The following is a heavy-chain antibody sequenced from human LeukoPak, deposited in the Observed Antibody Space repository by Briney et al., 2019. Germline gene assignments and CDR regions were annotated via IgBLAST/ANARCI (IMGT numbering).Heavy chain of an antibody. V-gene: IGHV4-61*01. CDR3: XXXXXXXXXXXYALYNWFDP. Sequence: PSQTLSLTCTVSGGSISSGSYYWSWIRQPPGKGLEWIGYIYYSGSTNYNPSLKSRVTISVDTSKNQFSLKLSSVTAADTAVYXXXXXXXXXXXXXYALYNWFDPWGQGTLVTVSS. CDR2: IYYSGST. CDR1: GGSISSGSYY. J-gene: IGHJ5*02. D-gene: IGHD3-16*01.